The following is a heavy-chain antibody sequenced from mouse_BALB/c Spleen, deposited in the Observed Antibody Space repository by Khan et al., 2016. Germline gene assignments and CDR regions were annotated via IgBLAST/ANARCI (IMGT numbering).Heavy chain of an antibody. CDR2: IDPNYGGN. V-gene: IGHV1-39*01. J-gene: IGHJ4*01. D-gene: IGHD1-1*02. CDR3: ARGYGKPYYYAMDY. CDR1: GYSFTGYN. Sequence: QLQESGPELEKPGASVKISCKASGYSFTGYNMNWVKQSNGKSLEWIGNIDPNYGGNTYNQKFKGKATLTVDKSSSTAYMQLKSLTSEDSAVYYCARGYGKPYYYAMDYWGQGTSVTVSS.